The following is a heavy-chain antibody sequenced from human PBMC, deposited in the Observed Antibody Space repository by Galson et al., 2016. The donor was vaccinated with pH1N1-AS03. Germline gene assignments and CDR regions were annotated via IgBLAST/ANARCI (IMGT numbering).Heavy chain of an antibody. J-gene: IGHJ4*02. Sequence: SLRLSCAASGFVFSAYWMHWVRQAPGKGLVWVSHLNENGGTTRYADSVRGRFTISRDNAKNTLYLQMNTLSAEDTAVYYRVRDQGGGDDYWGQGTLVTVTS. V-gene: IGHV3-74*01. CDR3: VRDQGGGDDY. CDR1: GFVFSAYW. CDR2: LNENGGTT. D-gene: IGHD3-10*01.